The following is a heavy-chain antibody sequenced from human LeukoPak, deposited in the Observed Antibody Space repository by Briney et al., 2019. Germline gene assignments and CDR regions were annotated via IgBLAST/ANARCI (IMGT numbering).Heavy chain of an antibody. J-gene: IGHJ6*02. V-gene: IGHV3-30-3*01. CDR3: ARDGAPRYCSGGGCYYYGMDV. D-gene: IGHD2-15*01. CDR1: GFTFSTYA. CDR2: ISYEGSNK. Sequence: GRFLRLSCAASGFTFSTYAMHWVRQAPGKGLEWVAVISYEGSNKYYADSVRGRFTISRDNSKNTLYLQMNSLRAEDTAVYYCARDGAPRYCSGGGCYYYGMDVWGQGTTVTVSS.